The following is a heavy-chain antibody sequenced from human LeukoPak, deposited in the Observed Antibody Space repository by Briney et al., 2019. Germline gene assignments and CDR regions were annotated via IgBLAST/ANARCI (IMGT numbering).Heavy chain of an antibody. CDR1: GGTFSSYA. J-gene: IGHJ6*02. Sequence: SVKVSCKASGGTFSSYAISWVRQAPGQGLEWMGGIIPIFGTANYAQKFQGRVTITRDTSASTAYMELSSLRSEDTAVYYCARTNVTIFGVVDPRYGMDVWGQGTTVTVSS. D-gene: IGHD3-3*01. CDR2: IIPIFGTA. V-gene: IGHV1-69*05. CDR3: ARTNVTIFGVVDPRYGMDV.